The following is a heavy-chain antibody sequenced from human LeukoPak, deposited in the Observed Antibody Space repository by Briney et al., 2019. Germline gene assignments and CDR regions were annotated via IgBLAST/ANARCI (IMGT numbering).Heavy chain of an antibody. CDR1: GGSFSGYY. CDR2: INHSGST. J-gene: IGHJ5*02. V-gene: IGHV4-34*01. Sequence: NTSETLSLTCAVYGGSFSGYYWSWIRQPPGKGLEWIGEINHSGSTNYNPSLKSRVTISVDTSKNQFSLKLSSVTAADTAVYYCARRQLLFSWSTMSNWFDPWGQGTLVTVSS. CDR3: ARRQLLFSWSTMSNWFDP. D-gene: IGHD2-2*01.